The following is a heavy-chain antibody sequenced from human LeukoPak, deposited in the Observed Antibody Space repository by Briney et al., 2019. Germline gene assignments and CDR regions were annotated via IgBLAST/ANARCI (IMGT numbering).Heavy chain of an antibody. CDR1: GGSFSGYY. V-gene: IGHV4-34*01. J-gene: IGHJ4*02. D-gene: IGHD1-26*01. Sequence: SETLSLTCAVYGGSFSGYYWSWIRQPPGKGLEWIGEINHSGSTNYNPSLKSRVTISVGTSKNQFSLKLSSVTAADTAVYYCARGAWESESDKEFDYWGQGTLVTVSS. CDR3: ARGAWESESDKEFDY. CDR2: INHSGST.